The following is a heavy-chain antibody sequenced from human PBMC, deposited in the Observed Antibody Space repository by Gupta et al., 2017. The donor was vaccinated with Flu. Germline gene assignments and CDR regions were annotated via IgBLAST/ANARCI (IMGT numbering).Heavy chain of an antibody. CDR3: ARISVRGSGSYYILGYYYYGMDV. CDR1: GFSLSNARMG. J-gene: IGHJ6*02. CDR2: IFSNDEK. Sequence: QVTLKESGPVLVKPTETLTLTCTVSGFSLSNARMGVSWIRQPPGKALEWLAHIFSNDEKSYSTSLKSRLTISKDTPKSQVVLTMTNMDPVDTATYYCARISVRGSGSYYILGYYYYGMDVWGQGTTVTVSS. V-gene: IGHV2-26*01. D-gene: IGHD3-10*01.